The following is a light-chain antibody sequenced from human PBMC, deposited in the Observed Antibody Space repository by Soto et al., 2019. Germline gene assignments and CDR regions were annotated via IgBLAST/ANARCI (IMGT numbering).Light chain of an antibody. J-gene: IGLJ3*02. Sequence: QSVLTQPPSASGTPGQRVTISCSGSSSNIGSNAVNWYQQLPGTAPKLFIYSDNQRPSGVPDRVSGSKSATSASLAISGLKSDDEADYFCSVWDDSLNGPVFGGGTKVTVL. CDR1: SSNIGSNA. CDR2: SDN. V-gene: IGLV1-44*01. CDR3: SVWDDSLNGPV.